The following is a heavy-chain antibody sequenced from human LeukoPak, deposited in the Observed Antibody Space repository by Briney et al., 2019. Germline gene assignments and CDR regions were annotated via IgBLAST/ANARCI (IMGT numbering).Heavy chain of an antibody. D-gene: IGHD4-17*01. CDR1: GFTLIIYP. Sequence: GGTVRLSCAASGFTLIIYPMHCLRQAPGKGREGGSAISGIGGSTYYADSVKGRFTISRDNSKNKLHLQMNSLRAEATAVYYCAKDLDYGDARFDYWGQGALVTVSS. J-gene: IGHJ4*02. V-gene: IGHV3-23*01. CDR3: AKDLDYGDARFDY. CDR2: ISGIGGST.